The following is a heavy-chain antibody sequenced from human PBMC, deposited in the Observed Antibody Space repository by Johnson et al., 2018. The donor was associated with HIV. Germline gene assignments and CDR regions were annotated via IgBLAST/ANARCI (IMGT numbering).Heavy chain of an antibody. CDR1: GFTFDDYA. CDR3: ARLPSGYNRDTFNI. V-gene: IGHV3-43D*03. CDR2: ITWDGGST. Sequence: EVQLVESGGGLVQPGGSLRLSCAASGFTFDDYAMHWVRQAPGKGLEWVSLITWDGGSTYYADSVKGRFTISRDNSKNILYLQMNSLRAEDTATYYCARLPSGYNRDTFNIWGQGTMVTVSS. J-gene: IGHJ3*02. D-gene: IGHD5-18*01.